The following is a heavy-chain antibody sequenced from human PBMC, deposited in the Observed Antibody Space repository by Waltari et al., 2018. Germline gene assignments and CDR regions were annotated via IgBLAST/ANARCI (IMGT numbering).Heavy chain of an antibody. CDR2: IKQDGSEK. Sequence: EVQLVESGGGLVQPGGSLRLSCAASGFTFSSYWMSWVRQAPGKGLEWVANIKQDGSEKYYVDSVKGRFTISRDNAKNSLYLQMNSLRAEDTAVYYCARDHRLLWFGELSSYYFDYWGQGTLVTVSS. V-gene: IGHV3-7*01. CDR3: ARDHRLLWFGELSSYYFDY. D-gene: IGHD3-10*01. J-gene: IGHJ4*02. CDR1: GFTFSSYW.